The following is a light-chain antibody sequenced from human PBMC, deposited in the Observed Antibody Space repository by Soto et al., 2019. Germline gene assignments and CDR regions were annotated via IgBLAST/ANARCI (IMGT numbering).Light chain of an antibody. J-gene: IGLJ2*01. V-gene: IGLV2-14*03. Sequence: QPVLTQPASVSGSPGQSITISCTGTSRDVGFYNYVSWYQQHPGKAPKLMLLDVSSRPAGVSNRFSGSKSGNTASLTISGLQAEDEADYYCSCYTNTTTLGWVLFGGGTKVTVL. CDR2: DVS. CDR3: SCYTNTTTLGWVL. CDR1: SRDVGFYNY.